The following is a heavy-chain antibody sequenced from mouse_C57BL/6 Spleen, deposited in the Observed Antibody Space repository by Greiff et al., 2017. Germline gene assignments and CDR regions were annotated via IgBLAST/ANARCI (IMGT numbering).Heavy chain of an antibody. CDR1: GYTFTSYW. D-gene: IGHD2-4*01. CDR2: IHPNSGST. V-gene: IGHV1-64*01. CDR3: APYYDSSFAY. Sequence: VQLQQPGAELVKPGASVKLSCKASGYTFTSYWMHWVKQRPGQGLEWIGMIHPNSGSTNYNEKFKSKATLTVDKSSSTAYMQLSSLTSEYSAVYCCAPYYDSSFAYWGQGTLVTVSA. J-gene: IGHJ3*01.